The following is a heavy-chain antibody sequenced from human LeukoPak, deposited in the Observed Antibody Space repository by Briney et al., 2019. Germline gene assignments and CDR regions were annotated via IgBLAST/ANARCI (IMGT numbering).Heavy chain of an antibody. Sequence: GGSLRLSCAASGFTFSSFAMSWVRQAPGKGLEWVSSISATGGSTDHADSAQGRFTISRDNAKNTLYLQMNSLRGEDTAVYYCAKDMYSFESTGYSSWGQGSLVTVSS. D-gene: IGHD3-22*01. CDR1: GFTFSSFA. V-gene: IGHV3-23*01. CDR2: ISATGGST. CDR3: AKDMYSFESTGYSS. J-gene: IGHJ5*02.